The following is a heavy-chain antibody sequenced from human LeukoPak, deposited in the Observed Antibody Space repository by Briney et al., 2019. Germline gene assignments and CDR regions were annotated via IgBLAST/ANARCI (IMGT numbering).Heavy chain of an antibody. CDR3: ARAGPGHYMDV. CDR2: LIPILGIA. V-gene: IGHV1-69*02. CDR1: GGAFSSYT. Sequence: SVKVSCKASGGAFSSYTISWVRQAPGQGLEWMGRLIPILGIANYAQKFQGRVTITADKSTSTAYMELSSLRSEDTAVYYCARAGPGHYMDVWGKGTTVTVSS. J-gene: IGHJ6*03. D-gene: IGHD6-13*01.